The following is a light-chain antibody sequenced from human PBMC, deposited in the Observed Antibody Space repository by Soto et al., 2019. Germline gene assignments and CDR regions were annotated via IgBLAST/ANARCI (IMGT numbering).Light chain of an antibody. Sequence: EVVLTQSPDTLSLSPGEGVTLSCRASETVRDSVAWHQQQPGQAPRLLVFGASTRASGVPDRFSGSGSGTYFTLTINRLEPDAVAVYYCQQYDTSPYSFGQGTKLEIK. J-gene: IGKJ2*01. CDR3: QQYDTSPYS. CDR2: GAS. V-gene: IGKV3-20*01. CDR1: ETVRDS.